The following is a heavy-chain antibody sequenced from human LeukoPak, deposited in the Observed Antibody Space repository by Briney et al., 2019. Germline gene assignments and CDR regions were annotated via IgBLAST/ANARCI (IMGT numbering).Heavy chain of an antibody. D-gene: IGHD3-16*02. Sequence: SETLSLTCAVYGGSLSNYYGSWLRQPPGKGLEWIGEINHSGGSSYNPSLKSRVTISIDTSKNQFSLKLSSVTAADTAVYYCARDLRDYVWGSYRYRYYYGMDVWGQGTTVTVSS. CDR1: GGSLSNYY. V-gene: IGHV4-34*01. J-gene: IGHJ6*02. CDR3: ARDLRDYVWGSYRYRYYYGMDV. CDR2: INHSGGS.